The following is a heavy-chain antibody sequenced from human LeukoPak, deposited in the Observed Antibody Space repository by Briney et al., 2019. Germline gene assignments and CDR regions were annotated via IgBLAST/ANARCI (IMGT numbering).Heavy chain of an antibody. Sequence: GGSLRLSCAASGFTFSSYWMHWVRQAPGKGLVWVSRINSDGSSTSYADSVKGRFTTSRDNTKNTLYLQMNSLRAEDTAVYYCASIAARLGGDYWGQGTLVTVSS. J-gene: IGHJ4*02. D-gene: IGHD6-6*01. CDR1: GFTFSSYW. CDR2: INSDGSST. V-gene: IGHV3-74*01. CDR3: ASIAARLGGDY.